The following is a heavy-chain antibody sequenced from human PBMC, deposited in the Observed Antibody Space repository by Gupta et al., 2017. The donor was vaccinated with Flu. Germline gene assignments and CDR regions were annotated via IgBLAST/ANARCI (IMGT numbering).Heavy chain of an antibody. CDR2: LTSSSNYI. CDR3: ARDLGGWNGFSAFDM. D-gene: IGHD1-1*01. J-gene: IGHJ3*02. Sequence: GWVSSLTSSSNYIYYADSVQGRFTISRDNAKNSLYLEMNSLRVEDTAVYYCARDLGGWNGFSAFDMWRQGTLVTVSS. V-gene: IGHV3-21*01.